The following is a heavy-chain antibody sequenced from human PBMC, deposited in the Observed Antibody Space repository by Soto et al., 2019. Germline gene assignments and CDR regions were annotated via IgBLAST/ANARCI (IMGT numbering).Heavy chain of an antibody. D-gene: IGHD3-22*01. CDR3: ASIYDSSGYYYGNNWFDP. V-gene: IGHV4-31*03. CDR1: GGSISSGDYY. J-gene: IGHJ5*02. Sequence: PSETLSLTCTVSGGSISSGDYYWSWIRQHPGKGLEWIGYIYYSGSTYYNPSLKSRVTISVDTSKNQFSLKLSSVTAADTAVYYCASIYDSSGYYYGNNWFDPRGQGTLVTVS. CDR2: IYYSGST.